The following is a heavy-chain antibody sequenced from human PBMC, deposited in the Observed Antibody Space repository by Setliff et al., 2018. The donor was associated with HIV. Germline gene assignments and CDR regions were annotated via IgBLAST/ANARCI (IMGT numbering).Heavy chain of an antibody. Sequence: KTSETLSLTCAVSGYSINIAYYWGWIRQSPGKRLEWIGSGYRSGTTFYNPSLKSRVTISLDTSKNQFSLKVTSVTAADTAIYYCARGRSCESDWCWLYYNYYYGMDVWAQGTAVTVSS. CDR2: GYRSGTT. D-gene: IGHD2-8*01. CDR1: GYSINIAYY. CDR3: ARGRSCESDWCWLYYNYYYGMDV. V-gene: IGHV4-38-2*01. J-gene: IGHJ6*02.